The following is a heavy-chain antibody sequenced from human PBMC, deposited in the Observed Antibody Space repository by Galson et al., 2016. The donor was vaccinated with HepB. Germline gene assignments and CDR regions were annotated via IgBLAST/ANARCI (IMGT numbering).Heavy chain of an antibody. D-gene: IGHD6-13*01. V-gene: IGHV3-23*01. CDR2: VSGSGGVT. CDR3: AKSVSPYSSNNNWLDP. CDR1: GFTFSSYA. J-gene: IGHJ5*02. Sequence: SLRLSCAVYGFTFSSYAMSWVRQAPGKGLEWVSGVSGSGGVTNYADSVKGRFTISRDNSKNTLYLQMNSLRAEDTAVYYCAKSVSPYSSNNNWLDPWGQGTLVTGSS.